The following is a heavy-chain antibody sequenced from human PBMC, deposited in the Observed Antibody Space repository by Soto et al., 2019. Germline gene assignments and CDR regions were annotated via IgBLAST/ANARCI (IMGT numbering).Heavy chain of an antibody. Sequence: ASVKVSCKAPGYTFPSYGISWVRQAPGQGLEWMGWISAYNGNTNYAQKLQGRVTMTTDTSTSTAYMELRSLRSDDPAVYYCASVFGGMRDRSSWYCGFDCCGQATLSTVAS. CDR1: GYTFPSYG. V-gene: IGHV1-18*01. CDR3: ASVFGGMRDRSSWYCGFDC. D-gene: IGHD6-13*01. J-gene: IGHJ4*02. CDR2: ISAYNGNT.